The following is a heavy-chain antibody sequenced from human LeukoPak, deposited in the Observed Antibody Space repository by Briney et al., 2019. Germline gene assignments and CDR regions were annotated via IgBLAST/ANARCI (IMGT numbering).Heavy chain of an antibody. CDR2: ISGSGGST. D-gene: IGHD2-15*01. V-gene: IGHV3-23*01. CDR3: AKSAPAYCSGGSCYDY. Sequence: GESLRLSCAASGFTFSSYAMSWVRQAPGKGLEWVSAISGSGGSTYYADSVKGRFTISRDNSKNTLYLQMNSLRAEDTAVYYCAKSAPAYCSGGSCYDYWGQGTTVTVSS. J-gene: IGHJ4*03. CDR1: GFTFSSYA.